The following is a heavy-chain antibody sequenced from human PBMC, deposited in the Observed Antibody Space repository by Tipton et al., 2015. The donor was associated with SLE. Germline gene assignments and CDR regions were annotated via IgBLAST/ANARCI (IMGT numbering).Heavy chain of an antibody. Sequence: GSLRLSCAASGFTFSDYYMSWIRQAPGKGLEWVSYISSSGSTIFYADSMKGRFTISGDNAKNSLYLQMNSLRAEDTAVYYCARAGIPPYYYYYMDVWGKGTTVTVSS. CDR1: GFTFSDYY. CDR2: ISSSGSTI. V-gene: IGHV3-11*01. CDR3: ARAGIPPYYYYYMDV. J-gene: IGHJ6*03. D-gene: IGHD6-13*01.